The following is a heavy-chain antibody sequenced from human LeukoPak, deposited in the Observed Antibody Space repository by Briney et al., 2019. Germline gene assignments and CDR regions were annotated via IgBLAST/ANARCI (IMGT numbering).Heavy chain of an antibody. CDR2: IYYSGST. Sequence: SETLSLTCTVSGGSISSSSYYWGWIRQSPGKGLEWIGSIYYSGSTYYNPSLKSRVTISVDTSKNQFSLKLSSVTAADTAVYYCASITIFGVVNKHYYYYGMDVWGQGTTVTVSS. V-gene: IGHV4-39*01. J-gene: IGHJ6*02. CDR3: ASITIFGVVNKHYYYYGMDV. CDR1: GGSISSSSYY. D-gene: IGHD3-3*01.